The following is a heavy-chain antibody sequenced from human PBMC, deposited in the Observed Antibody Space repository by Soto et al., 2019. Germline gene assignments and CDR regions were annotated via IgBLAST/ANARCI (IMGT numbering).Heavy chain of an antibody. CDR2: IYYSGTT. V-gene: IGHV4-61*01. CDR3: ARDGPYSYGNSNAGNGVDS. J-gene: IGHJ4*02. D-gene: IGHD5-18*01. CDR1: GGSVRSGSYY. Sequence: QVQLQESGPGLVKPSETLSLTCTVSGGSVRSGSYYWSWIRQPPGKGLEWIGYIYYSGTTSYNPSLESRVTISGDTSKNQFSLKMSAVTAADTAVYYCARDGPYSYGNSNAGNGVDSWGQGTLLTVSS.